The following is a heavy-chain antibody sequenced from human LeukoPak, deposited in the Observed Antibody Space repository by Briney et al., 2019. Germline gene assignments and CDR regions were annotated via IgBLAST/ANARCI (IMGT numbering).Heavy chain of an antibody. J-gene: IGHJ3*02. CDR2: INPNSGNT. CDR1: GYTFTSYD. CDR3: ARGVGATVTTVDAFDI. Sequence: ASVKVSCKASGYTFTSYDINWVRQATGQGLEWMGWINPNSGNTGYAQKFQGRVTMTRNTSISTAYMELSSLRSEDTAVYYCARGVGATVTTVDAFDIWGQGTMVTVSS. D-gene: IGHD4-17*01. V-gene: IGHV1-8*01.